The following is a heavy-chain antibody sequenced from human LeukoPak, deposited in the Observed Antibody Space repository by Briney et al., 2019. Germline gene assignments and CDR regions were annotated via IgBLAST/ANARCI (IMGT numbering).Heavy chain of an antibody. D-gene: IGHD6-19*01. Sequence: SQTLSLTCAVSGGSISTDLYYGTWIRQPAGKGLEWIGRIYSNGWTDYNPPLKSRVSISIDTSKNHFSLKMSLATAADTALYYCARGSGWNSFDPWGQGTLVTVSS. CDR2: IYSNGWT. J-gene: IGHJ5*02. V-gene: IGHV4-61*02. CDR1: GGSISTDLYY. CDR3: ARGSGWNSFDP.